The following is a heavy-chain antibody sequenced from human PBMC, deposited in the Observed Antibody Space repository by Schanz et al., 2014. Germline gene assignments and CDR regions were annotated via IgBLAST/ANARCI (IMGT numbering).Heavy chain of an antibody. J-gene: IGHJ4*02. V-gene: IGHV3-48*01. Sequence: EVQLVESGGGLVQPGGSLRLSCAASGFTFSSYSMNWVRQAPGKGLEWVSYISSSSSTRYYAESVKGRFTISRDNSKNTLYLQMNSLRAEDTAVYFCAKIERNEDWGQGTLVTVSS. CDR3: AKIERNED. D-gene: IGHD1-1*01. CDR1: GFTFSSYS. CDR2: ISSSSSTR.